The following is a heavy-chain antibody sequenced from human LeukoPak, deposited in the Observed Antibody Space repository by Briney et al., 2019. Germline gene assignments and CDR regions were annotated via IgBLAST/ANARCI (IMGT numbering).Heavy chain of an antibody. Sequence: GGSLRLSCAASGFTFSSYGIHWVRQAPGKGLEWVAFIRYDGSNKYYADSVKGRFTISRDNSKNTLYLQMNSLRAEDTAVYYCAKDDIVVVPADSDAFDIWGQGTMVTVSS. V-gene: IGHV3-30*02. CDR3: AKDDIVVVPADSDAFDI. D-gene: IGHD2-2*01. J-gene: IGHJ3*02. CDR1: GFTFSSYG. CDR2: IRYDGSNK.